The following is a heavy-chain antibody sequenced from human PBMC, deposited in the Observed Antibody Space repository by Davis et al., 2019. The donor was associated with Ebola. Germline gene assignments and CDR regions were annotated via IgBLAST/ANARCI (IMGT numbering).Heavy chain of an antibody. CDR2: IIADNGNT. J-gene: IGHJ4*02. V-gene: IGHV1-18*01. D-gene: IGHD1-20*01. CDR3: ARDRYNWNDFDY. Sequence: ASVKVSCKTSGYPFTAYGISWVRQAPGQGLEWMGWIIADNGNTKYAQSFQGRVTVTTDTSTSTAYMELRRLRSDDTAMYFCARDRYNWNDFDYWGQGTLVTVSS. CDR1: GYPFTAYG.